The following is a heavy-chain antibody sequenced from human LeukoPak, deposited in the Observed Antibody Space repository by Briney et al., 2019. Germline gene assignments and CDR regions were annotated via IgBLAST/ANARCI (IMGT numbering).Heavy chain of an antibody. V-gene: IGHV1-46*01. D-gene: IGHD1-26*01. Sequence: ASVKVSCKASGYTFTSYYMHWVRQAPGQGLEWMGIINPSGGSTSYAQKFQGRVTMTTDTSTSTAYMELRSLRSDDTAVYYCARDVSGSYWYYYYGMDVWGQGTTVTVSS. CDR3: ARDVSGSYWYYYYGMDV. J-gene: IGHJ6*02. CDR2: INPSGGST. CDR1: GYTFTSYY.